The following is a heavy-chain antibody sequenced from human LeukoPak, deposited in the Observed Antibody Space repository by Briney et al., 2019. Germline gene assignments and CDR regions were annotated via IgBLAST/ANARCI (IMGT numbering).Heavy chain of an antibody. J-gene: IGHJ4*02. CDR3: ARSAYSSGSPFDY. Sequence: GGSLRLSCAASGFTFSSYAMHWVRQAPGKGLEWVAVISYDGSNKYYADSVKGRFTISRDNSRNTLYLQMNSLRAEDTAVYYCARSAYSSGSPFDYWGQGTLVTVSS. CDR2: ISYDGSNK. V-gene: IGHV3-30-3*01. CDR1: GFTFSSYA. D-gene: IGHD6-19*01.